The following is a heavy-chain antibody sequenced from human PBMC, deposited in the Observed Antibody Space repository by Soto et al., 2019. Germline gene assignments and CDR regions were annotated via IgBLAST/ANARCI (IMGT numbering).Heavy chain of an antibody. Sequence: GASVKVSCKTSGYIFTIYDIHCARQAPGQGLEWMGIINPSGGTTTYAQKFQGRVTMTRDTSTSTVYMELSSLRSEDTAVYYCARGPATAPDAYWGLGTLVTVSS. CDR1: GYIFTIYD. V-gene: IGHV1-46*01. D-gene: IGHD2-2*01. CDR3: ARGPATAPDAY. J-gene: IGHJ4*02. CDR2: INPSGGTT.